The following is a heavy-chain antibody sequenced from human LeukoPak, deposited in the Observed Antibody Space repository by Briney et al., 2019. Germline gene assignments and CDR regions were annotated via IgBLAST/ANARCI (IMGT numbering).Heavy chain of an antibody. J-gene: IGHJ4*02. Sequence: PGESLRLSCAASGFTFSSYGIHWVRQAPGKGLEWVAIISYDGSYTSYADSVKGRFTISRDNSKNTLHLQMNSLTADDTAVYYCARDLSSHYCIDYWGQGTLVTVSS. CDR3: ARDLSSHYCIDY. D-gene: IGHD3-22*01. V-gene: IGHV3-30*19. CDR1: GFTFSSYG. CDR2: ISYDGSYT.